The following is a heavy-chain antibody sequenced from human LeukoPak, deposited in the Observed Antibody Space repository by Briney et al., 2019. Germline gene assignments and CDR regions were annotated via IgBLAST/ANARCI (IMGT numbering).Heavy chain of an antibody. CDR1: GFTFSSYW. J-gene: IGHJ6*02. CDR2: IKGDGSEK. Sequence: GGSLRLSCAASGFTFSSYWMTWVRQAPGKGLEWVANIKGDGSEKFYVGSVKGRFTISRDNARNSLSLQMNSLRAEDTAVYYCARDPAYDFWSGYYGGMDVWGQGTTVTVSS. V-gene: IGHV3-7*01. D-gene: IGHD3-3*01. CDR3: ARDPAYDFWSGYYGGMDV.